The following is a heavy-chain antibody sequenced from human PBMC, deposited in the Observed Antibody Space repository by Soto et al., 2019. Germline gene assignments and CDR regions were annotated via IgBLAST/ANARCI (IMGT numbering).Heavy chain of an antibody. D-gene: IGHD5-18*01. CDR2: IGTYSTFI. Sequence: QVQLVESGGGLVKPGGSLRLSCAASGFTFSDYYMSWFRQAPGKGLEWISYIGTYSTFINYADSVKGRFTISRHNGKNSLYLQMNSLRAEDTAVYYCARRGHSYEHEYWGQGTLVTVSS. CDR3: ARRGHSYEHEY. J-gene: IGHJ4*02. V-gene: IGHV3-11*05. CDR1: GFTFSDYY.